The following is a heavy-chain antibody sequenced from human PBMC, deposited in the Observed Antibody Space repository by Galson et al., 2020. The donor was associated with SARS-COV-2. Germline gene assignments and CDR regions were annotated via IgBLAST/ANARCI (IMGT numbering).Heavy chain of an antibody. D-gene: IGHD4-17*01. J-gene: IGHJ6*02. V-gene: IGHV3-53*01. CDR2: LYSGGGT. Sequence: GESLKISCAASGVSVNNNYMSWVRQAPGKGLEWVSLLYSGGGTYYAASVKGRFTISRDNSRNTLYLQMNSMRAEDTALYYCARGSYGDYRRPLDAMDVWGQGTTVAVSS. CDR1: GVSVNNNY. CDR3: ARGSYGDYRRPLDAMDV.